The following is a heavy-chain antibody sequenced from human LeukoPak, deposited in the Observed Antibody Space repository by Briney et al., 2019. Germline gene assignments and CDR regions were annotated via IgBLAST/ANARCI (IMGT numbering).Heavy chain of an antibody. D-gene: IGHD3-22*01. CDR1: GGSISSYY. CDR3: ARHDSSGYYLVY. Sequence: SETLSLTCTVSGGSISSYYWSWIRQPPGRGLEWIGYIYYSGSTNYNPSLKSRVTISVDTSKNQFSLKLSSVTAADTAVYYCARHDSSGYYLVYWGQGTLVTVSS. V-gene: IGHV4-59*01. J-gene: IGHJ4*02. CDR2: IYYSGST.